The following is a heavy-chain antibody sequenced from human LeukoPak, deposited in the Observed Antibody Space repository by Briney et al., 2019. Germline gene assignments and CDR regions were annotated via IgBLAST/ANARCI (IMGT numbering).Heavy chain of an antibody. CDR1: GYTFTSYA. Sequence: ASVKVSCKASGYTFTSYAMNWVRQAPGQGLEWMGWINTNTGNPTYAQGFTGRFVFSLDTSVSTAYLQISSLKAEDTAVYYCARRPRRGITMVRGVQGDYGMDVWGQGTTVTVSS. CDR3: ARRPRRGITMVRGVQGDYGMDV. CDR2: INTNTGNP. V-gene: IGHV7-4-1*02. J-gene: IGHJ6*02. D-gene: IGHD3-10*01.